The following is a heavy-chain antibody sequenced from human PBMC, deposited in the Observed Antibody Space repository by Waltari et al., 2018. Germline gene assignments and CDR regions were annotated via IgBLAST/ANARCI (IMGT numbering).Heavy chain of an antibody. J-gene: IGHJ3*02. CDR2: ISSSGSTI. Sequence: EVQLVESGGGLVQPGGSLRLSCAASGFTFSSYEMNWVRQAPGKGLEWVSYISSSGSTIYYADAVKGRFTISRDNAKNSLYLQRNSLRAEDTAVYYCARCRRLRLGELSSGAFDIWGQGTMVTVSS. D-gene: IGHD3-16*02. CDR3: ARCRRLRLGELSSGAFDI. V-gene: IGHV3-48*03. CDR1: GFTFSSYE.